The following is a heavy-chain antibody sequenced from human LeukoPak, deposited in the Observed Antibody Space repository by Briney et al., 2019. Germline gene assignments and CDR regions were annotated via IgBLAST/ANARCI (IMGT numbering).Heavy chain of an antibody. Sequence: GGSLRLSCAASGFTFDSYAMSWVRQAPGQGLEWVSHITGSGGNTYYADSVKGRFTISRDNSKSTLYLQMNGLRAEDTAVYYCAREATPRPDSSGFYYGYWGQGTLVTVSS. CDR3: AREATPRPDSSGFYYGY. CDR1: GFTFDSYA. D-gene: IGHD3-22*01. CDR2: ITGSGGNT. J-gene: IGHJ4*02. V-gene: IGHV3-23*01.